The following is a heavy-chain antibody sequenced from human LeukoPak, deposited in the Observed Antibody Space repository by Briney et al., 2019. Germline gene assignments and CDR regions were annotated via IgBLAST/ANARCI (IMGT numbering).Heavy chain of an antibody. CDR3: ARDRLRWPKIDY. V-gene: IGHV4-39*07. J-gene: IGHJ4*02. D-gene: IGHD4-23*01. CDR2: IYYSVTT. CDR1: GDSISSSSYY. Sequence: PSETLSLTCTVSGDSISSSSYYWGWIRQPPGKGLEWIGSIYYSVTTYYNPSPKSRVTISVDTSKNQFSLKLSSVTAADTAVYYCARDRLRWPKIDYWGQGTLVTVSS.